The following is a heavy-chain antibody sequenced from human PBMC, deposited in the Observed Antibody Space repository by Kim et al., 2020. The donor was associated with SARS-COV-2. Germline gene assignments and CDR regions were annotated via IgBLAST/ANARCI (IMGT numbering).Heavy chain of an antibody. CDR3: ASSLVGATTLFFDY. D-gene: IGHD1-26*01. J-gene: IGHJ4*02. V-gene: IGHV4-31*03. CDR1: GGSISSGGYY. CDR2: IYYSGST. Sequence: SETLSLTCTVSGGSISSGGYYWSWIRQHPGKGLEWIGYIYYSGSTYYNPSLKSRVTISVDTSKNQFSLKLSSVTAADTAVYYCASSLVGATTLFFDYWGQGTLVTVSS.